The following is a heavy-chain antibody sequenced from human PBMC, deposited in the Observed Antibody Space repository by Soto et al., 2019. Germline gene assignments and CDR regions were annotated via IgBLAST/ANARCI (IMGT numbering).Heavy chain of an antibody. V-gene: IGHV3-33*03. Sequence: PGGSLRLSCEASGFSFKTYGMHWVRQAPGKGLEWVAVIWYDGSSQSYGDSVKGRFTISRDNSKNSVSLLMNSLRAEDTAVYYCAKNRGYCSGGSCYFDYWGQGALVTVSS. CDR3: AKNRGYCSGGSCYFDY. CDR2: IWYDGSSQ. J-gene: IGHJ4*02. CDR1: GFSFKTYG. D-gene: IGHD2-15*01.